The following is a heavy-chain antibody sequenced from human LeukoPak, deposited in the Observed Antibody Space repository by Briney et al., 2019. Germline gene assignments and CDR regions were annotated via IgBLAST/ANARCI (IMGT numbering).Heavy chain of an antibody. CDR3: ARDSGTTGEVKFDP. CDR1: GGSISSYY. Sequence: KPSGTLSLTCTVSGGSISSYYWSWIRQPAGKGLEWIGRIYSSGSTTYNPSLKSRVTMSVDTSKNQFSLKVTSVTAADTAVYYCARDSGTTGEVKFDPWGQGTLVTVSS. J-gene: IGHJ5*02. CDR2: IYSSGST. D-gene: IGHD3-10*01. V-gene: IGHV4-4*07.